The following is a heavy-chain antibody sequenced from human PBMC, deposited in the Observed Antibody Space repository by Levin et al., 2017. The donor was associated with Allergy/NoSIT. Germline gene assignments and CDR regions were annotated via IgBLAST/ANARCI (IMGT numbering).Heavy chain of an antibody. J-gene: IGHJ4*02. D-gene: IGHD3-10*01. CDR1: GYTFTSYT. V-gene: IGHV7-4-1*01. Sequence: VASVKVSCKASGYTFTSYTINWVRQAPGQGLEWMGWINPNTGNPTYAQGFTGRFVFSLDTSVSTAYLQIGSLKAEDTAIYYCARDYLAYWGQGTLVTVSS. CDR3: ARDYLAY. CDR2: INPNTGNP.